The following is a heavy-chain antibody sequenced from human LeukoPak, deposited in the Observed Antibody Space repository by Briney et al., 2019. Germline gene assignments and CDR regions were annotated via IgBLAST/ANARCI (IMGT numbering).Heavy chain of an antibody. CDR2: ISSSSSTI. D-gene: IGHD3-3*01. Sequence: GGSLRLSCAASGFTFSSYSMNWVRQAPGKGLEWVSYISSSSSTIYYADSVNGRFTISRDNAKNSLYLQMNSLRAEDTAVYYCARDQTYVLRFLEWRPDAFDIWGQGTMVTVSS. V-gene: IGHV3-48*01. CDR1: GFTFSSYS. CDR3: ARDQTYVLRFLEWRPDAFDI. J-gene: IGHJ3*02.